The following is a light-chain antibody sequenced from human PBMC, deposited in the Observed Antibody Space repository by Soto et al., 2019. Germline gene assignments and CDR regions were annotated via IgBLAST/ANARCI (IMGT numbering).Light chain of an antibody. CDR1: QSMSTY. CDR3: QQSDSLPRT. J-gene: IGKJ1*01. V-gene: IGKV1-39*01. Sequence: DIQMTQSPSSLSASVGDRVTITCRASQSMSTYLNWYQQRPGKAPKLLIYAASSLQSGVPSRFSGRGSETDFTLTISSLQPEDFATYYCQQSDSLPRTFGQGTKVEIK. CDR2: AAS.